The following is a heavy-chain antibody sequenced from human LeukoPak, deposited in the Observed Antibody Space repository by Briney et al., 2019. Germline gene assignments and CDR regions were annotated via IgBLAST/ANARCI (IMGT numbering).Heavy chain of an antibody. Sequence: GASVKVSCKASGGTFSIYAISWVRQAPGQGLEWMGRIIPILGIANYAQKFQGRATITADKSTSTAYMELSSLRSEDTAVYYCAREAEHYDFWSGYYDYWGQGTLVTVSS. CDR3: AREAEHYDFWSGYYDY. CDR2: IIPILGIA. J-gene: IGHJ4*02. CDR1: GGTFSIYA. V-gene: IGHV1-69*04. D-gene: IGHD3-3*01.